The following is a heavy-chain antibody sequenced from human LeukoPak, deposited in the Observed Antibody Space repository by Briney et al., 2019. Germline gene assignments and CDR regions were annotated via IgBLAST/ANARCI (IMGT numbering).Heavy chain of an antibody. CDR2: IKQDGSEK. J-gene: IGHJ4*02. CDR1: GFTLSSYW. V-gene: IGHV3-7*01. Sequence: GGSLRLSCAVSGFTLSSYWMNWVRQAPGKGLEWVANIKQDGSEKNYVDSVKGRFTISRDNAKSSLFLQMNDLRAEDTAAYYCAKGGRGNGEVYWGQGTLVTVSS. D-gene: IGHD2-8*01. CDR3: AKGGRGNGEVY.